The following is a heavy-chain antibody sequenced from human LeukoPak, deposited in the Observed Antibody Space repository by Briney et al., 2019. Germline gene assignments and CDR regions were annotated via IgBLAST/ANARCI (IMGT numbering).Heavy chain of an antibody. CDR3: AKQPYNYYYLDV. CDR1: GLTFHGYA. J-gene: IGHJ6*03. V-gene: IGHV3-23*01. D-gene: IGHD2-21*01. Sequence: PGGSLRLSCAISGLTFHGYAMTWVRQAPGKGLEWVSYIFCDSSKKYYADSVKGRVAIARDNSSYKLFLHMNNLRAEDTAIYYCAKQPYNYYYLDVWGKGTTVTGSS. CDR2: IFCDSSKK.